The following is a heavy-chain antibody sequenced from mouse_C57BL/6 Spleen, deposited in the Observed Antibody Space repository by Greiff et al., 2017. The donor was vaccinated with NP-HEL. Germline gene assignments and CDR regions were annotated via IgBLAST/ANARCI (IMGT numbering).Heavy chain of an antibody. CDR2: INPSNGGT. D-gene: IGHD2-2*01. CDR3: ARWGLGGYGHWYFDV. Sequence: QVQLQQPGTELVKPGASVKLSCKASGYTFTSYWMHWVKQRPGQGLEWIGNINPSNGGTNYNEKFKSKATLTVDKSSSTASMQLSSLTSEDSAVYYCARWGLGGYGHWYFDVWGTGTTVTVSS. J-gene: IGHJ1*03. CDR1: GYTFTSYW. V-gene: IGHV1-53*01.